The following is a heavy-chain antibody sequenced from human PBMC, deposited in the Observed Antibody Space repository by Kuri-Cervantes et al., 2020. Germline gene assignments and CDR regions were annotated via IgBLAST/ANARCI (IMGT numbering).Heavy chain of an antibody. CDR3: ARGRGKGRGGQYYMDV. Sequence: SQTLSLTCAVFGGSFSDYYWTWLRQPPGKGLEWIGEINHHGSTNYNPSLKSRVTISVDTSKNQFSLKLSSVTAADTAVYYCARGRGKGRGGQYYMDVWGKGTTVTVSS. V-gene: IGHV4-34*01. J-gene: IGHJ6*03. CDR1: GGSFSDYY. D-gene: IGHD3-16*01. CDR2: INHHGST.